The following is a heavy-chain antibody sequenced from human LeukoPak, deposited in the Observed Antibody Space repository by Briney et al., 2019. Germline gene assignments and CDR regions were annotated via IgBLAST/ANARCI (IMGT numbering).Heavy chain of an antibody. J-gene: IGHJ5*02. CDR2: IIPIFGTA. Sequence: GASVKVSCKASGGTFSSYAISWVRQAPGQGLEWMGGIIPIFGTANYAQKFQGRVTITADKSTSTAYMELSSLRSEDTAVYYCARVPRAITRRGWFDPWGQGTLVTVSS. CDR1: GGTFSSYA. V-gene: IGHV1-69*06. CDR3: ARVPRAITRRGWFDP. D-gene: IGHD1-14*01.